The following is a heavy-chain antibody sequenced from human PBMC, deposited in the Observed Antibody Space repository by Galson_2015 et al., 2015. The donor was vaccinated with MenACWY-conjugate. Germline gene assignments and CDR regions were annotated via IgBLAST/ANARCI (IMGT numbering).Heavy chain of an antibody. CDR1: GGSIHSENYF. J-gene: IGHJ5*02. Sequence: TLSLTCTVSGGSIHSENYFWGWIRQPPGEGLEWIGSIYYSGSTYYHQSLESRVTMSIDTSKNQFSLNLSSVTAADTAVYYCARLPRGITFVVMAPWGQGTLVTVSS. V-gene: IGHV4-39*01. CDR2: IYYSGST. D-gene: IGHD2/OR15-2a*01. CDR3: ARLPRGITFVVMAP.